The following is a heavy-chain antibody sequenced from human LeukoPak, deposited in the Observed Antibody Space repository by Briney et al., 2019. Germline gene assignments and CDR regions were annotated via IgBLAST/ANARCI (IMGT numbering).Heavy chain of an antibody. J-gene: IGHJ4*02. D-gene: IGHD5-12*01. CDR1: GFTVITND. V-gene: IGHV3-53*01. CDR3: ARGVEPLAANTLAY. Sequence: GGPLRHSCAASGFTVITNDMTWVRPAPGEGLEWVSVLYSDGNTKYADSVQGRFPISRDHSKNTLYLEMNSLSAGDTAGYYCARGVEPLAANTLAYWGQGTLVSVSS. CDR2: LYSDGNT.